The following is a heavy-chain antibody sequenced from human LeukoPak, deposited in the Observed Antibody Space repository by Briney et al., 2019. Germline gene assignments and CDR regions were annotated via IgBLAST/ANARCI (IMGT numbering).Heavy chain of an antibody. CDR3: ARAPFYCSSTSCYRAFDI. J-gene: IGHJ3*02. D-gene: IGHD2-2*01. Sequence: SETLSLTCTVSGGSISSYYWSWIRQPPGKGLEWIGYIYYSGSTNYNPSLKSRVTISVDTSKNQFSLKLSSVTAADTAVYYCARAPFYCSSTSCYRAFDIWGQGTMVTVSS. CDR1: GGSISSYY. CDR2: IYYSGST. V-gene: IGHV4-59*01.